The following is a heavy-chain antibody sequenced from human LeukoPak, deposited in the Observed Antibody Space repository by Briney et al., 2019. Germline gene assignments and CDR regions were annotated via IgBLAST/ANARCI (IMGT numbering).Heavy chain of an antibody. D-gene: IGHD2-8*01. CDR3: ANLKGPKIMVYAIRSHYYYMDV. Sequence: GGSLRLSCAASGFTFSSYAMSWVRQAPGKGLEWVSAISGSGGSTYYADSVKGRFTISRDNSKNTLYLEMNSLRAEDTAVYYCANLKGPKIMVYAIRSHYYYMDVWGKGTTVTVSS. CDR2: ISGSGGST. CDR1: GFTFSSYA. J-gene: IGHJ6*03. V-gene: IGHV3-23*01.